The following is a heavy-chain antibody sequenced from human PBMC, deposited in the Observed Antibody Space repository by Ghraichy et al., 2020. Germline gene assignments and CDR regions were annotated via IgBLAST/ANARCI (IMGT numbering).Heavy chain of an antibody. D-gene: IGHD2-15*01. CDR1: GFTFSSYA. J-gene: IGHJ4*02. CDR3: TKHPPVVANTNGD. CDR2: ISGSGGNT. V-gene: IGHV3-23*01. Sequence: GESLNISCAASGFTFSSYAMSWVRQAPGKGLEWVSAISGSGGNTYYADSVKGRFTISRDNSKNTLYLQMNSLRAEDTAVYYCTKHPPVVANTNGDWGQGTLVTVSS.